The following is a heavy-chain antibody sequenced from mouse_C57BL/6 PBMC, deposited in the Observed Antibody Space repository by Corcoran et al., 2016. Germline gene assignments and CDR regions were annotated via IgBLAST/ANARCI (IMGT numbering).Heavy chain of an antibody. Sequence: EVQLQQSGPELVKPGASVKISCKASGYTFTDYYMNWVKQSHGKSLEWIGDINPNNGGTSYNQKFKGKATLTVDKSSSTAYMELRSLTSEDSAVYYGARWALLRPMDYWGQGTSVTVSS. D-gene: IGHD1-1*01. CDR2: INPNNGGT. V-gene: IGHV1-26*01. CDR1: GYTFTDYY. J-gene: IGHJ4*01. CDR3: ARWALLRPMDY.